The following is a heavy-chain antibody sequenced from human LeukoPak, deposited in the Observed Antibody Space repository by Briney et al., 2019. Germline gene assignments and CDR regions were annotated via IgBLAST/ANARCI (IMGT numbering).Heavy chain of an antibody. CDR3: ARNENSGWGYFDY. CDR2: ISYDGRSK. Sequence: QXPGKGXXXVAVISYDGRSKYYGDSVKGRFTISRDNSKDALYLQMNSLRAEDTAVYYCARNENSGWGYFDYWGQGTLVTVSS. J-gene: IGHJ4*02. V-gene: IGHV3-33*05. D-gene: IGHD5-12*01.